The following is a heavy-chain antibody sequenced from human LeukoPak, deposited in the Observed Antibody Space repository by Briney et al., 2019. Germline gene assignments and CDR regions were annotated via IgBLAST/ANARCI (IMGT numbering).Heavy chain of an antibody. CDR1: GFRFSDFT. Sequence: GGSLRLSCAASGFRFSDFTMTWVRQAPGKGPEWVSAIGGRGGSTYYADSLGGRFTISRDNSKDMVYLQMNSLTVEDTATYYCGKEGGAWGQGTKVTVSS. J-gene: IGHJ5*02. D-gene: IGHD3-16*01. V-gene: IGHV3-23*01. CDR3: GKEGGA. CDR2: IGGRGGST.